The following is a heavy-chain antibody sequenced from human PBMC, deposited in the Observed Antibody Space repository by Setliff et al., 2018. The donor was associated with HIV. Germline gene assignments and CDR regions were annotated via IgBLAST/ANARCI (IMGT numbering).Heavy chain of an antibody. J-gene: IGHJ3*02. CDR3: AKGSGYYESAFDI. V-gene: IGHV3-23*01. D-gene: IGHD3-22*01. CDR1: GFTFSNYA. CDR2: ISGGGGTT. Sequence: GGSLRLSCVASGFTFSNYAMSWVRQAPGKGLEWASAISGGGGTTYYADSVKGRFTISRDNSKNTLYLKMNSLRAEDTAVYYCAKGSGYYESAFDIWGQGTMVTVSS.